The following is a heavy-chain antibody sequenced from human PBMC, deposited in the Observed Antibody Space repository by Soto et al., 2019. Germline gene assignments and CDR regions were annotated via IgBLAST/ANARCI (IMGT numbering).Heavy chain of an antibody. CDR2: INPSGGST. J-gene: IGHJ6*02. CDR1: GYTFTSYY. Sequence: SVKVSCKASGYTFTSYYMHWVRQAPGQGLEWMGIINPSGGSTSYAQKFQGRVTMTRDTSTSTVYMALSSLRSEDTAVYYCAREVSSSGYYYYYYGMDVWGQGTTVTVSS. D-gene: IGHD3-22*01. V-gene: IGHV1-46*01. CDR3: AREVSSSGYYYYYYGMDV.